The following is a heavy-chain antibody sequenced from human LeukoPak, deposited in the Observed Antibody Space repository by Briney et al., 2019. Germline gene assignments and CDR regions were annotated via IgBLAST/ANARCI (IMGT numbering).Heavy chain of an antibody. CDR1: GGSINNYY. CDR3: ARGRYCSADICSGGDAFDI. CDR2: IYTRVST. J-gene: IGHJ3*02. D-gene: IGHD2-15*01. Sequence: PSETLSLTCTVSGGSINNYYWSWIRQPAGSGLEWIGRIYTRVSTHYNPSLKSRVTMSVDTSKNQFSLKLSSVTAADTAVYYCARGRYCSADICSGGDAFDIWGQGTMVSVSS. V-gene: IGHV4-4*07.